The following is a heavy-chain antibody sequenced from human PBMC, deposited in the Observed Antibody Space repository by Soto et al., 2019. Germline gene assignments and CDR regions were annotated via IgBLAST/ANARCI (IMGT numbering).Heavy chain of an antibody. D-gene: IGHD4-17*01. CDR3: AGLMTTVVSNWFDP. CDR2: ISSSSNYI. Sequence: GGSLRLSCAASGFTFSSYSMNWVRQAPGKGLEWVSSISSSSNYIYYADSVKGRFTISRDNAKNSLYLQMNSLRAEDTAVYYCAGLMTTVVSNWFDPWGQGILVTVSS. J-gene: IGHJ5*02. V-gene: IGHV3-21*01. CDR1: GFTFSSYS.